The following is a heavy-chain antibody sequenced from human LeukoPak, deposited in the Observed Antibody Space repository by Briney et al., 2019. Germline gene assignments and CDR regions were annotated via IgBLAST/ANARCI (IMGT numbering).Heavy chain of an antibody. Sequence: PSETLSLTCTVSGGSISSYYWSWIRQPPGKGLEWIGYTYYSGSTNYNPSLKSRVTISVDTSKNQFSLKLSSVTAADTAVYYCAREGGPEGVVPAAGYYYYGMDVWGQGTTVTVSS. D-gene: IGHD2-2*01. V-gene: IGHV4-59*01. CDR2: TYYSGST. CDR3: AREGGPEGVVPAAGYYYYGMDV. CDR1: GGSISSYY. J-gene: IGHJ6*02.